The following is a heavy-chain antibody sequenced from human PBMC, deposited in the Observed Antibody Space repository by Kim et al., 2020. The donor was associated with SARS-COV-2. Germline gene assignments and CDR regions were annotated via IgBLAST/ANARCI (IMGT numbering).Heavy chain of an antibody. CDR3: AGRRELVLYYFDY. Sequence: GGSLRLSCAAPGLTLSNYALGWVRQAPGKGLEWVSDITASGATTPYADSVKGRFIISRDNSKNMLFLQMNSLRGEDTAIYYCAGRRELVLYYFDYWGQGTLVAVSS. D-gene: IGHD6-6*01. CDR2: ITASGATT. V-gene: IGHV3-23*01. J-gene: IGHJ4*02. CDR1: GLTLSNYA.